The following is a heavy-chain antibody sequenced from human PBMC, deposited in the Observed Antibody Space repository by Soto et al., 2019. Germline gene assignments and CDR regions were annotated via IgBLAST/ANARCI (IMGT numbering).Heavy chain of an antibody. CDR3: ARHSPACSGGSCYWSFQLNGMDV. D-gene: IGHD2-15*01. CDR2: IYYSGST. CDR1: GGSISSSSYY. J-gene: IGHJ6*02. Sequence: QLQLQESGPGLVKPSETLSLTCTVSGGSISSSSYYWGWIRQPPGKGLEWIGSIYYSGSTYYNPSLKSRVTISVDTSKNQFSLKLSSVTAADTAVYYCARHSPACSGGSCYWSFQLNGMDVWGQGTTVTVSS. V-gene: IGHV4-39*01.